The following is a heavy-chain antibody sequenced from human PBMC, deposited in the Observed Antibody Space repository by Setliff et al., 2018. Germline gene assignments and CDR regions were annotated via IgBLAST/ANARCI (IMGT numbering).Heavy chain of an antibody. CDR3: APQVVLAADFDF. D-gene: IGHD6-19*01. CDR1: GGTFNSYA. J-gene: IGHJ4*02. Sequence: SVKVSCKASGGTFNSYAISWVRQAPGQGLEWVGGIVRLLRSANYAQKFQGRVTITTDESTAYMALTSLRSEDSAIYYCAPQVVLAADFDFWGQGTPVTVSS. V-gene: IGHV1-69*05. CDR2: IVRLLRSA.